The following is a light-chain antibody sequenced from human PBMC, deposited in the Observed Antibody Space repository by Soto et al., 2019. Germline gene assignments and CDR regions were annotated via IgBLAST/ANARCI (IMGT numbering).Light chain of an antibody. CDR2: DSD. CDR3: GAWENSLTVYV. CDR1: SSNIAANS. Sequence: QSVLTQPPSVSAAPGQEVTISCSGSSSNIAANSVSWYQHLPGTAPKLLIYDSDRRPSGIPARFSGSKSGTSATLGITGLQTGDEADYYCGAWENSLTVYVFGSGTQRPSS. J-gene: IGLJ7*01. V-gene: IGLV1-51*01.